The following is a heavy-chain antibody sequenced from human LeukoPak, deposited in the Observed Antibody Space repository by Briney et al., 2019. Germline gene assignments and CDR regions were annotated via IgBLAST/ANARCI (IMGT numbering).Heavy chain of an antibody. V-gene: IGHV3-23*01. J-gene: IGHJ4*02. CDR2: ISGSGGST. Sequence: GGTLRLSCAASGFTFSSYGMSWGRQAPGKGLEWVSAISGSGGSTYYADSVKGRFTISRDNSKNTLYLQMNSLRAEDTAVYYCAKSMAVAFYSWGQGTLVTVSS. CDR1: GFTFSSYG. D-gene: IGHD6-19*01. CDR3: AKSMAVAFYS.